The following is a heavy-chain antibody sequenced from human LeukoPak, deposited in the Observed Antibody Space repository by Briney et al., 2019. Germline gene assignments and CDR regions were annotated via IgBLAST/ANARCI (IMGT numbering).Heavy chain of an antibody. CDR1: GFTFSSYA. Sequence: QAGGSLRLSCAASGFTFSSYAMSWVRQAPGKGLEWVSAISGSGGSTYYADSVKGRFTISRDNSKNTLFVQMNSLRAEDTAVYYCAKQGGYGDYRSFDYWGQGILVTVSS. V-gene: IGHV3-23*01. J-gene: IGHJ4*02. D-gene: IGHD4-17*01. CDR2: ISGSGGST. CDR3: AKQGGYGDYRSFDY.